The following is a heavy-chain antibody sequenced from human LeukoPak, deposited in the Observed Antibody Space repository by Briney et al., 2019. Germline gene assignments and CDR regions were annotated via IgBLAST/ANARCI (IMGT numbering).Heavy chain of an antibody. CDR3: ARFGVVTNDAFDI. D-gene: IGHD3-3*01. CDR1: GYTFNGYY. J-gene: IGHJ3*02. Sequence: ASVKVSCKASGYTFNGYYLHWVRQAPGQGLEWMGWINPNSGVTKFAQQFQGRVTMTWDTSVSTAYMELSRLTSDDTAMYYCARFGVVTNDAFDIWGRGTMVTISS. CDR2: INPNSGVT. V-gene: IGHV1-2*02.